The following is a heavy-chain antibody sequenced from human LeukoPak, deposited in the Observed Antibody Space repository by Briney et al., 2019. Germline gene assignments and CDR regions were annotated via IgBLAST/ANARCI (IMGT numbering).Heavy chain of an antibody. Sequence: PSGTLSLTCTVSGASISNFYWSWIRQPPGKGLEWIGYIHNSGSTNYNPSLKSRVTISVDTSKNQFSLKLSSVTAADTAVYYCARDGIYCSGGSCHNWFDPWGQGTLVTVSS. CDR2: IHNSGST. V-gene: IGHV4-59*01. J-gene: IGHJ5*02. CDR1: GASISNFY. CDR3: ARDGIYCSGGSCHNWFDP. D-gene: IGHD2-15*01.